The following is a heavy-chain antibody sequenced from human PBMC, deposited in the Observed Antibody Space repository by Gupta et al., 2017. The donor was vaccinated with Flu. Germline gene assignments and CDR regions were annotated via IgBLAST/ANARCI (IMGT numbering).Heavy chain of an antibody. CDR3: AREPYAYHYLDV. CDR2: ISTTETYT. Sequence: EVQLVESGGGLVRAGGSLTLSCTGSGFLFNYHSINWVRQAPGKGLEWLSYISTTETYTDYADSVKGRFTISRDNAKNSSYLQMRGLRVEDTAVYYCAREPYAYHYLDVWGRGTTVTVSS. V-gene: IGHV3-21*04. J-gene: IGHJ6*03. D-gene: IGHD2-2*01. CDR1: GFLFNYHS.